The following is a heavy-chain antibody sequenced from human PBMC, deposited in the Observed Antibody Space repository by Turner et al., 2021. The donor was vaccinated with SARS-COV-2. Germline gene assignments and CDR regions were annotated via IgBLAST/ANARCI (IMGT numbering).Heavy chain of an antibody. CDR2: IYSGGST. J-gene: IGHJ3*02. D-gene: IGHD6-19*01. CDR3: ARGYSSGWYQSGAFDI. Sequence: EVQLVESGGGLIQPGGSLRLPCAASGFTVSSNYMSWVRQDPGKGLEWVSVIYSGGSTYYADSVKGRFTISRDNSKNTLYLQMNSLRAEDTAVYYCARGYSSGWYQSGAFDIWGQGTMVTVSS. CDR1: GFTVSSNY. V-gene: IGHV3-53*01.